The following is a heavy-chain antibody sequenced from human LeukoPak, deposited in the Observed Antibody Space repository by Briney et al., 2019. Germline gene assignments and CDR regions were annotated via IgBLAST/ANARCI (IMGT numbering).Heavy chain of an antibody. CDR3: ARSPRGDNSGYYFDY. Sequence: GGSLRLSCAASGFTFSSYAMSWVRQAPGLGLEWVSVVTPSGGTTYFADSVKGRFTLSRDNSKNTLYLQMNSLRAEDTALYFCARSPRGDNSGYYFDYWGQGSLVTVSS. D-gene: IGHD3-22*01. CDR2: VTPSGGTT. V-gene: IGHV3-23*01. J-gene: IGHJ4*02. CDR1: GFTFSSYA.